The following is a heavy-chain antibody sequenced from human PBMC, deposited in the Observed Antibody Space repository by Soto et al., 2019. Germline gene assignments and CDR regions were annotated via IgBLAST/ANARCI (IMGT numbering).Heavy chain of an antibody. V-gene: IGHV4-61*08. CDR3: ARLGIGWEFPFDY. Sequence: QVQLQESGPGLVKPSETLSLTCIVSGGSVSNDAYYWSWIRQPPGKGLEWIGYIYHSGSTYYNPSLKSRVTISADTTANQFSLKVSSVAAADTVVYYCARLGIGWEFPFDYWCQGTLVNVAS. D-gene: IGHD1-26*01. CDR2: IYHSGST. J-gene: IGHJ4*02. CDR1: GGSVSNDAYY.